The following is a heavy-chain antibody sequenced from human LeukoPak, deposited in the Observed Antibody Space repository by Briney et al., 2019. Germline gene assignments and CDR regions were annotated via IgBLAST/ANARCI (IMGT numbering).Heavy chain of an antibody. Sequence: QTGGSLRLSCAASGFMFNTYWMAWVRQAPGKGLEWVANIKEDGSDKNYVDSVKGRFTISRDNADNSLYLHMNSLRAEDTAVYYCARTGTQLWPIFDYWGQGTLVTVSS. J-gene: IGHJ4*02. CDR1: GFMFNTYW. CDR3: ARTGTQLWPIFDY. D-gene: IGHD5-18*01. V-gene: IGHV3-7*01. CDR2: IKEDGSDK.